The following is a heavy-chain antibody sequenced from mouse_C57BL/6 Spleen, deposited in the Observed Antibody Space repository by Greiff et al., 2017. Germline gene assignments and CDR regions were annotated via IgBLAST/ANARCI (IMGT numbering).Heavy chain of an antibody. CDR3: ARHEDYESYYAMDY. V-gene: IGHV2-6-1*01. CDR1: GFSLTSYG. J-gene: IGHJ4*01. Sequence: QVQLQQSGPGLVAPSQSLSITCTVSGFSLTSYGVHWVRQPPGKGLEWLVVIWSDGSTTYNSALKSRLSISKDNSKSQVFLKMNSLQTDDTAMYYCARHEDYESYYAMDYWGQGTSVTVSS. CDR2: IWSDGST. D-gene: IGHD2-4*01.